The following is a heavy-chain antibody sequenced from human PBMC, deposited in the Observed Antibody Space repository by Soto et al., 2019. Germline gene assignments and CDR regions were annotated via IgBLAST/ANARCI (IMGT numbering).Heavy chain of an antibody. Sequence: SETLSLTCTVSGGSTNSRSDYWGWIRQPPGKGLEWIGSVYYSGSTHDNPSLQSRVTISVDTSRDQFSLNLISVTAADTAVYFCARQPRGPGYGERGLYFDYWGQGTLVTVSS. V-gene: IGHV4-39*01. D-gene: IGHD3-16*01. CDR2: VYYSGST. CDR3: ARQPRGPGYGERGLYFDY. J-gene: IGHJ4*02. CDR1: GGSTNSRSDY.